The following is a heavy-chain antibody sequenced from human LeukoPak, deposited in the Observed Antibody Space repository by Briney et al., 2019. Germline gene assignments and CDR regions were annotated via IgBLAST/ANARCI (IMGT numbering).Heavy chain of an antibody. V-gene: IGHV4-4*07. J-gene: IGHJ6*02. Sequence: SETLSLTFTVSGGSISSYYWRWIRRPAGKGLEWIGRIYTSGSTNYNPSLKSRVTMSADTSKNQFSLRLSSVTAADTAVYYCAREGGLARGYYYYYGMDVWGQGTTVTVSS. D-gene: IGHD2-15*01. CDR3: AREGGLARGYYYYYGMDV. CDR2: IYTSGST. CDR1: GGSISSYY.